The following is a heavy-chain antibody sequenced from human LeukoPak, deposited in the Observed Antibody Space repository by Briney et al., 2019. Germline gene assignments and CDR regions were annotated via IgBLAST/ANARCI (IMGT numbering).Heavy chain of an antibody. CDR1: GYSISSGYD. D-gene: IGHD2-15*01. CDR3: ARSVEGYCRGGSCYYYSYYMDV. Sequence: PSETLSLTCTVSGYSISSGYDWGWMRQAPGKGLEWLGSISQSGNTYNNPSLKSRVTISVDTSKNQFSLKLSSVTAADTAVYYCARSVEGYCRGGSCYYYSYYMDVWGKGTTVTVSS. V-gene: IGHV4-38-2*02. J-gene: IGHJ6*03. CDR2: ISQSGNT.